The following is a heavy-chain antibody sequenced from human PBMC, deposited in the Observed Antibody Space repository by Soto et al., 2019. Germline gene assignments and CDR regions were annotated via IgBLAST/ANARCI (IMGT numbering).Heavy chain of an antibody. CDR1: GGSISSGGSS. Sequence: QLQLQESGSGLLKPSQTLSLTCAVAGGSISSGGSSWSWIRQPPGKCLEWIGYIYHSGRTYYNPSLMSRVTTSVDRSKNQFTLKLSSVTAADTAVYYFARVPSPWGEGTLVTGSS. CDR3: ARVPSP. J-gene: IGHJ5*02. CDR2: IYHSGRT. V-gene: IGHV4-30-2*01.